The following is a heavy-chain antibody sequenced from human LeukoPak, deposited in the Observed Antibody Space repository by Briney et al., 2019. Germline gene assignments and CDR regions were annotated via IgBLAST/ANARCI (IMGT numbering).Heavy chain of an antibody. CDR3: ARVRREMKRSLGRTTEYSYYYYTDV. CDR1: GLTFSNNW. D-gene: IGHD1/OR15-1a*01. V-gene: IGHV3-7*01. Sequence: PGGSLRLSCAASGLTFSNNWMSWVRQGPGKGLEWVANIKHDGSEKYYIDSVKGRFTISRDNAKNSVYLQMNRLRAEDTAVYYCARVRREMKRSLGRTTEYSYYYYTDVWGKGTTVTVSS. CDR2: IKHDGSEK. J-gene: IGHJ6*03.